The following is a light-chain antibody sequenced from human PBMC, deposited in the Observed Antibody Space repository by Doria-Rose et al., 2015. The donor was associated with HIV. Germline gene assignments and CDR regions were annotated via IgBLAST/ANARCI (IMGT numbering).Light chain of an antibody. V-gene: IGLV1-40*01. Sequence: SELIQLPSVSVAPRQRLAITCTRSSSYIGACIDITWYLQLPGTATILLIHGNSNRPIVVPDRFSASKSGTSASLAISGLRAEDEADYYCQSYDSRLSEYVFGTGTKVTVL. J-gene: IGLJ1*01. CDR2: GNS. CDR3: QSYDSRLSEYV. CDR1: SSYIGACID.